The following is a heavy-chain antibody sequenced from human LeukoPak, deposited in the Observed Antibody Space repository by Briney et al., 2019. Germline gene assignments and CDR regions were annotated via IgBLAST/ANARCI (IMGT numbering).Heavy chain of an antibody. CDR1: GFTFSSYA. V-gene: IGHV3-30*04. CDR2: ISYDGSNK. CDR3: ARATGSSAHLDY. D-gene: IGHD2-2*01. J-gene: IGHJ4*02. Sequence: PGGSLRLSCAASGFTFSSYAMHWVRQAPGKGLEWVAVISYDGSNKYYADSVKGRFTISRDNSKNTLYLQMNSLRAEDTAVYYCARATGSSAHLDYWGQGTLVTVSS.